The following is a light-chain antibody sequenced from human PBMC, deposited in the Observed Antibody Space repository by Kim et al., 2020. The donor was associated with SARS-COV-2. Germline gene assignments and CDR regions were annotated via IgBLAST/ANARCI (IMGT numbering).Light chain of an antibody. J-gene: IGLJ3*02. CDR3: QSYDSSNHGV. CDR2: EDN. CDR1: SGSIASNY. Sequence: NFMLTQPHSVSESPGKTVTISCTGSSGSIASNYVQWYQQRPGSAPTTVIYEDNQRPSGVPDRFSGSIDSSSNSVSLTISGLKTEDEADYCCQSYDSSNHGVFGGGTQLTVL. V-gene: IGLV6-57*02.